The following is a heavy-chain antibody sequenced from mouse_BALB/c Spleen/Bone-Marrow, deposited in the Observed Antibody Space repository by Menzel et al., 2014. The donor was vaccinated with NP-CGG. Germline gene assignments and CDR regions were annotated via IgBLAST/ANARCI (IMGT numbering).Heavy chain of an antibody. D-gene: IGHD2-1*01. V-gene: IGHV5-17*02. Sequence: DVKLVESGGGLVQPGGSRKLSCAASGFTFSGFGMHWVRQAPEKGLEWVAYISSASSTIYYADTVKGRFTISRDNPKNTLFLQMTSLRSEDTAMYYCARGGNYPYYAMDYWGQGTSVTVSS. CDR1: GFTFSGFG. J-gene: IGHJ4*01. CDR2: ISSASSTI. CDR3: ARGGNYPYYAMDY.